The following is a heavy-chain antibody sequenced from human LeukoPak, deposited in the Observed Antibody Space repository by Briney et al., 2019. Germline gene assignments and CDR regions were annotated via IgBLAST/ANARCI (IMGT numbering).Heavy chain of an antibody. CDR2: ISYSGST. J-gene: IGHJ4*02. CDR3: TRDRRDGYNYVEL. CDR1: GGSISPYY. V-gene: IGHV4-59*01. D-gene: IGHD5-24*01. Sequence: PSETLSLTCTVSGGSISPYYWSWIRQPPGKQLEWIGFISYSGSTEYNPSLKSRVTISVDTSQNQFSLKLKSLTPADTAMYYCTRDRRDGYNYVELWGQGTMVPVSS.